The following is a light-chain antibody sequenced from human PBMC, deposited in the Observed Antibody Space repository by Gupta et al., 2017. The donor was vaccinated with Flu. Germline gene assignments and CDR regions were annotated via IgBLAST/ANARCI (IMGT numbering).Light chain of an antibody. V-gene: IGKV4-1*01. J-gene: IGKJ2*01. Sequence: DIVLTQSPDSLAVSLGERATINCKSTQSVLYSSNNKNYLAWYQQKPGQPPKLLIYWASTRESGVPDRFSGSGSGTEFTLTISRLKAEDVAVYYCQQYYSSPYTFGQGTKLEIK. CDR3: QQYYSSPYT. CDR2: WAS. CDR1: QSVLYSSNNKNY.